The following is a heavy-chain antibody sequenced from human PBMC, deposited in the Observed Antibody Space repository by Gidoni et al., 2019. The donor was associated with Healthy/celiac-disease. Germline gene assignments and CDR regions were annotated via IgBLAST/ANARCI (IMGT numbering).Heavy chain of an antibody. CDR2: IYYSGST. CDR3: ASPKVVAAASGFQH. V-gene: IGHV4-39*01. Sequence: QLQLQESGPGLVKPSETLSLTCTVSGGSISSSSYYWGWIRQPPGKGLEWIGSIYYSGSTYYNPSLKSRVTISVDTSKNQFSLKLSSVTAADTAVYYCASPKVVAAASGFQHWGQGTLVTVSS. CDR1: GGSISSSSYY. J-gene: IGHJ1*01. D-gene: IGHD2-15*01.